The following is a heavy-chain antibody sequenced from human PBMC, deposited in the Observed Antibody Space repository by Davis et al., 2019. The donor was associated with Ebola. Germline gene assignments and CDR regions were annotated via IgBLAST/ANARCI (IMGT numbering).Heavy chain of an antibody. V-gene: IGHV1-8*01. CDR3: ARDNSPHYYYGMDV. CDR1: GYTFNSYS. Sequence: AASVKVSCKASGYTFNSYSFNWVRQATGQGLEWMGWMNPNSGNTGYAQKFQGRVTMTRNTSISTAYMELSSLRSEDTAVYYCARDNSPHYYYGMDVWGQGTTVTVSS. D-gene: IGHD1-1*01. J-gene: IGHJ6*02. CDR2: MNPNSGNT.